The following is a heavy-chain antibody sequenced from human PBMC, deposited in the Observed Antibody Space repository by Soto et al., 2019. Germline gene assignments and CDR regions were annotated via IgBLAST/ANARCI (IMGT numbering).Heavy chain of an antibody. CDR1: GGSISSGDYY. J-gene: IGHJ5*02. CDR2: IYYSGST. CDR3: ARAGSIAAMNWFDP. D-gene: IGHD6-6*01. Sequence: SEPLSLPCTVSGGSISSGDYYWSWIRQPPGKGLEWIGYIYYSGSTYYNPSLKSRGTISVDTSKNQFSLKLSSVTAADTAVYYCARAGSIAAMNWFDPWGQRTLVTVSS. V-gene: IGHV4-30-4*01.